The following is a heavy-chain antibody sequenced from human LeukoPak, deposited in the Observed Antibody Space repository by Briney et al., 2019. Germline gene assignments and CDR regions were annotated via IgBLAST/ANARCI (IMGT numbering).Heavy chain of an antibody. D-gene: IGHD3-10*01. CDR3: ARMEVLWFGEFADAFDI. Sequence: PSETLSLTCAVYGGSFSGYYWSWIRQPPGKGLEWIGEINHSGSTNYNPSLKSRVTISVDTSKNQFSLKLSSVTAADTAVYYCARMEVLWFGEFADAFDIWGQGTMVTVSS. V-gene: IGHV4-34*01. CDR2: INHSGST. J-gene: IGHJ3*02. CDR1: GGSFSGYY.